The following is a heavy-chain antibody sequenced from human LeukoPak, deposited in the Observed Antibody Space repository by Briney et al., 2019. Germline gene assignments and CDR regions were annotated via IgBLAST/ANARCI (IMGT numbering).Heavy chain of an antibody. CDR1: GGSISSYY. CDR2: IYYSGST. J-gene: IGHJ5*02. Sequence: PSETLSLTCTVSGGSISSYYWSWIRQPPGKGLEWIGYIYYSGSTNYNPSLKSRVTISVDTSKNQFSLKLSSVTAADTTVYYCAAQYSSSLNWFDPWGQGTLVTVSS. V-gene: IGHV4-59*08. CDR3: AAQYSSSLNWFDP. D-gene: IGHD6-13*01.